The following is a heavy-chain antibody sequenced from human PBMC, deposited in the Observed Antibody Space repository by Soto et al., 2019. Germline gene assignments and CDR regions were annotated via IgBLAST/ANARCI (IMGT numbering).Heavy chain of an antibody. Sequence: ASVKVSCKTSGYTFTSYAMHWVRQAPGQRLEWMGWINAGNGNTKYSQKFQGRVTITADESASTAYMELSSLRSEDTAVYYCARDYNGGYSYGPYYYYYYGMDVWGQGTTVTVSS. CDR3: ARDYNGGYSYGPYYYYYYGMDV. J-gene: IGHJ6*02. CDR1: GYTFTSYA. CDR2: INAGNGNT. V-gene: IGHV1-3*01. D-gene: IGHD5-18*01.